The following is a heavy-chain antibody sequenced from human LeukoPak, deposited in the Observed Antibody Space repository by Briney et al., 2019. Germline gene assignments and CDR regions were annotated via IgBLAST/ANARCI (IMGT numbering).Heavy chain of an antibody. Sequence: SQTLSLTCTVSGGSISSGGYYWTWIRRHPGKGLEWIGYIYYSGSTYYNPSLKSRVTISVDTSKNQFSLKLSSVTAADTAVYYCARSSYGPGSPYYMDVWGKGITVTVSS. CDR2: IYYSGST. J-gene: IGHJ6*03. CDR3: ARSSYGPGSPYYMDV. V-gene: IGHV4-31*03. CDR1: GGSISSGGYY. D-gene: IGHD3-10*01.